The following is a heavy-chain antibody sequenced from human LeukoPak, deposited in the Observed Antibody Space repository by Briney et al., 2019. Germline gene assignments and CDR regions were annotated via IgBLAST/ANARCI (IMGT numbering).Heavy chain of an antibody. CDR2: IYYSGST. D-gene: IGHD2-15*01. CDR3: ARRYCTGGNCYFLGPIFR. V-gene: IGHV4-39*01. J-gene: IGHJ4*02. Sequence: SETLSLTCTVPGGSISSSSYHWGWIRQPPGKGLEWIGSIYYSGSTYYNPSLKSRVTISVDTSKNQFSLKLSSVTAADTAVYYCARRYCTGGNCYFLGPIFRWGQGTLVTVSS. CDR1: GGSISSSSYH.